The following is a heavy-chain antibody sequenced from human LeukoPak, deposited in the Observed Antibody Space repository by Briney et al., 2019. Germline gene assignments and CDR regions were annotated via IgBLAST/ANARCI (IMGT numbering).Heavy chain of an antibody. V-gene: IGHV3-11*03. CDR1: GIPFSDYY. J-gene: IGHJ4*02. Sequence: GGSLRLSCVVSGIPFSDYYMNWIRQAPGKGLEWISYISSSSSYTDYADSVKGRFTISRDNAKSALYLHLNSLRLEDTAVYYCAAGTAADFWGQGTLVTVSS. CDR2: ISSSSSYT. D-gene: IGHD6-13*01. CDR3: AAGTAADF.